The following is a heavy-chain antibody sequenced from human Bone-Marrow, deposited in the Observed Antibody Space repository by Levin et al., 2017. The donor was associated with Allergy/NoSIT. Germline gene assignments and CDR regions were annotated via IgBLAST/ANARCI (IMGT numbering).Heavy chain of an antibody. CDR3: ATRPNWNDPPSDAFDI. CDR2: FDPEDGET. V-gene: IGHV1-24*01. D-gene: IGHD1-20*01. J-gene: IGHJ3*02. Sequence: GGSLRLSCKVSGYTLTELSMHWVRQAPGKGLEWMGGFDPEDGETIYAQKFQGRVTMTEDTSTDTAYMELSSLRSEDTAVYYCATRPNWNDPPSDAFDIWGQGTMVTVSS. CDR1: GYTLTELS.